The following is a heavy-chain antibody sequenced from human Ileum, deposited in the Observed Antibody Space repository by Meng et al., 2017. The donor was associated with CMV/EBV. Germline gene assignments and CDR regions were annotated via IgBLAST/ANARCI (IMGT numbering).Heavy chain of an antibody. CDR3: ARGWVRDRSSLHFDY. V-gene: IGHV4-34*01. CDR1: GGSFSKDY. D-gene: IGHD3-22*01. Sequence: QGQRQQWGAGLLKPLETLSLTCAVYGGSFSKDYWNWIRQPPGKGLEWIGEINYSGTTFYNASLKSRVSISIDRSTNQFSLKLSSVTAADAAVYYCARGWVRDRSSLHFDYWGQGTLVTVSS. CDR2: INYSGTT. J-gene: IGHJ4*02.